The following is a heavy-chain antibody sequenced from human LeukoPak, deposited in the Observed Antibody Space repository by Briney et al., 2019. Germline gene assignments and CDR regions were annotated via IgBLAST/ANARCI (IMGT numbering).Heavy chain of an antibody. D-gene: IGHD6-13*01. V-gene: IGHV1-18*01. CDR3: ARVEAAAGHMYYYYGMDV. CDR1: GYTFTSYG. J-gene: IGHJ6*02. Sequence: ASVKVSCKASGYTFTSYGISWVRQAPGQGLEWMGWISAYNGNTNYAQKLQGRVTMTTDTSTSTAYMELGSLRSDDTAVYYCARVEAAAGHMYYYYGMDVWGQGTTVTVSS. CDR2: ISAYNGNT.